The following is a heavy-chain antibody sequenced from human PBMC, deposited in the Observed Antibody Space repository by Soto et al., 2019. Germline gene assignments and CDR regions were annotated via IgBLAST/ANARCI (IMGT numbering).Heavy chain of an antibody. CDR1: GGSISSYY. J-gene: IGHJ4*02. V-gene: IGHV4-59*01. CDR3: ARDQGIAAADYHFDY. D-gene: IGHD6-13*01. Sequence: SETLSLTCTASGGSISSYYWSWIRQPPGKGLEWIGYIYYSGSTNYNPSLKSRVTISVDTSKNQFSLKLSSVTAADTAVYYCARDQGIAAADYHFDYWGQGTLVTVSS. CDR2: IYYSGST.